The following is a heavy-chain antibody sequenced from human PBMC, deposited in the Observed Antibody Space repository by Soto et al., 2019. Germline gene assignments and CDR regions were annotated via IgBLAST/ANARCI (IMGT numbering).Heavy chain of an antibody. D-gene: IGHD1-1*01. CDR2: ISYDEINK. J-gene: IGHJ4*02. CDR3: AKSVYNWNDGFFDY. CDR1: GFTFSSYG. Sequence: QVQLVESGGGVVQPGRSLRLSCAASGFTFSSYGMHWVRLAPGKGLEWVSIISYDEINKYYADSVKGRFTISRDNSKNTLYLQMNSLRAEDTAVYYCAKSVYNWNDGFFDYWGQGTLVTVSS. V-gene: IGHV3-30*18.